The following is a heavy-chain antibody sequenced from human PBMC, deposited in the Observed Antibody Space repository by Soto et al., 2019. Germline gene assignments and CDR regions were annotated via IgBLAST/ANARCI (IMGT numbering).Heavy chain of an antibody. D-gene: IGHD5-18*01. CDR1: GFTFGDYA. V-gene: IGHV3-49*04. J-gene: IGHJ6*02. CDR2: IRSKAYGGTT. Sequence: CKASGFTFGDYAMSWVRQAPGKGLEWVGFIRSKAYGGTTEYAASVKGRFTISRDDSKSIAYLQMNSLKTEDTAVYYCTRVRDTAMVMSYYYGMDVWGQGTTVTVSS. CDR3: TRVRDTAMVMSYYYGMDV.